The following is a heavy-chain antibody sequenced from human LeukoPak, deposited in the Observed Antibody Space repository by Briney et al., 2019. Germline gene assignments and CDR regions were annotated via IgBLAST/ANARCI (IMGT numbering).Heavy chain of an antibody. CDR2: VSGSGGRA. Sequence: GSLRLSCAASGFNFNRYAAAWVRQAPGKGLEWVSSVSGSGGRAFFADSVKGRFTASRDNSVFLQMNSLRVEDTALYYCAQSTSMRYFFDLWGRGTLVTVSS. CDR1: GFNFNRYA. D-gene: IGHD2-8*01. V-gene: IGHV3-23*01. J-gene: IGHJ2*01. CDR3: AQSTSMRYFFDL.